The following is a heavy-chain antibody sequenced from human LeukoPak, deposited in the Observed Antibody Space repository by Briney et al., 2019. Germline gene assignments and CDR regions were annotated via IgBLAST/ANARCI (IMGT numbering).Heavy chain of an antibody. V-gene: IGHV3-9*01. CDR3: ARAYSYGSGGGY. CDR1: GFTFDDYA. Sequence: PGGSLRLSCAASGFTFDDYAIHWVRQAPGKGLEWVSSISWNSGSIGYADSVKGRFTISRVNAKNSLYLQMNSLRVEDTAVYYCARAYSYGSGGGYWGQGTLVTVSS. J-gene: IGHJ4*02. CDR2: ISWNSGSI. D-gene: IGHD5-18*01.